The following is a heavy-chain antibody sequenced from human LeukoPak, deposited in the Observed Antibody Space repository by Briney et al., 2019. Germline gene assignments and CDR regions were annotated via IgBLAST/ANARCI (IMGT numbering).Heavy chain of an antibody. V-gene: IGHV4-4*09. CDR1: GGSISSDY. Sequence: SETLSLPYTVAGGSISSDYWSWFRQPPGKGLEWIGYSYTSGGTNYIPSLKGRVTISIDTSKNQFSLKLSSVTAADSAVYYCARLTRLSTSPDRYYLDYWGQGTLVTVSS. CDR3: ARLTRLSTSPDRYYLDY. CDR2: SYTSGGT. D-gene: IGHD6-6*01. J-gene: IGHJ4*02.